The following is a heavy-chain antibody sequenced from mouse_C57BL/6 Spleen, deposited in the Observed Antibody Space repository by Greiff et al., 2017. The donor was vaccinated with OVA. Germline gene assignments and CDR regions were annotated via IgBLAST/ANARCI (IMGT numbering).Heavy chain of an antibody. V-gene: IGHV7-3*01. D-gene: IGHD2-5*01. CDR2: IRNKANGYTT. CDR1: GFTFTDYY. J-gene: IGHJ2*01. CDR3: ARSHYYSNYYDD. Sequence: EVQGVESGGGLVQPGGSLSLSCAASGFTFTDYYMSWVRQPPGKALEWLGFIRNKANGYTTEYSASVKGRFTISRDNSQSILYLQMNALRAEDSATYYCARSHYYSNYYDDWGQGTTLTVSS.